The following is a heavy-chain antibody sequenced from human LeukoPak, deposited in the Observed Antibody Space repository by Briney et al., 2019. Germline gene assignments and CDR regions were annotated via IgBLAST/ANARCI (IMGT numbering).Heavy chain of an antibody. J-gene: IGHJ4*02. CDR2: IYYSGST. V-gene: IGHV4-59*01. CDR1: GGSISSYY. D-gene: IGHD4-17*01. Sequence: SETLSLTCTVSGGSISSYYWSWIRQPPGKGLXXXXYIYYSGSTNYNPSLKSRVTISVDTSKNQFSLKLSSVTAADTAVYYCARTPNYGDYVWFYDYWGQGTLVTVSS. CDR3: ARTPNYGDYVWFYDY.